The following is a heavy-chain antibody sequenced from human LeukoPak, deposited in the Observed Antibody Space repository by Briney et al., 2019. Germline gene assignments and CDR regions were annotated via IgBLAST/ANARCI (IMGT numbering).Heavy chain of an antibody. V-gene: IGHV4-59*12. CDR1: GGSISSYY. D-gene: IGHD1-26*01. J-gene: IGHJ5*02. CDR2: IYYSGST. CDR3: ARAGRDGWFDP. Sequence: SETLSLTCTVSGGSISSYYWSWIRQPPGKGLEWIGYIYYSGSTNYNPSLKSRVTISVDTSKNQFSLKLSSVTAADTAVYYCARAGRDGWFDPWGQGTLVTVSS.